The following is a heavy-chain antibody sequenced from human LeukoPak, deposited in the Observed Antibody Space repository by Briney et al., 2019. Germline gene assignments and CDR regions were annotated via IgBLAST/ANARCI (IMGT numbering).Heavy chain of an antibody. J-gene: IGHJ4*02. CDR2: ISYDGNNK. D-gene: IGHD2-2*01. Sequence: PGGSLRLSCSASGFTFSSYAMHWVRQPPGKGLEWVAVISYDGNNKNYTDSVKGRITISRDNSKNTLYLQMNSLRAEDTAVYHCATGRSCTTCYLPDYWGQGTLVTVSS. CDR1: GFTFSSYA. V-gene: IGHV3-30-3*01. CDR3: ATGRSCTTCYLPDY.